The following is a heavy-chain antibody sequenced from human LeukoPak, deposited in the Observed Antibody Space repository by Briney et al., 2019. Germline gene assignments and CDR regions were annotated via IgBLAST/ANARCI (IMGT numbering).Heavy chain of an antibody. CDR3: ARGDHWGYAFDI. J-gene: IGHJ3*02. D-gene: IGHD3-16*01. V-gene: IGHV3-48*01. Sequence: GGSLRLSCAASGFTFSSYSMNWVRQAPGKGLEWVSYITGHSSTIYYADSVKGRFTISRDNAKNSLYLQMNSLRAEDTAVYYCARGDHWGYAFDIWGQGTMVTVSS. CDR2: ITGHSSTI. CDR1: GFTFSSYS.